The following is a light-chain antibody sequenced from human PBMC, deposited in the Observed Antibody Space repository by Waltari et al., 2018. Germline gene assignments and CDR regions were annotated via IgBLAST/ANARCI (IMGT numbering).Light chain of an antibody. J-gene: IGKJ4*01. Sequence: DIQMTQSPSTLSASVGDRVTITCLASQTISIWLAWYQQKPGKAPTLLIYKASSLESGVPSRFSGSGSGTEFTLTISSLQPDDFATYYCQQYNSFPLTFGGGTKVEIK. CDR2: KAS. V-gene: IGKV1-5*03. CDR1: QTISIW. CDR3: QQYNSFPLT.